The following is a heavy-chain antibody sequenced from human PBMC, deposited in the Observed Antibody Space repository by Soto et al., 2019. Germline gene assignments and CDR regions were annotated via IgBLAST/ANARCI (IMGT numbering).Heavy chain of an antibody. V-gene: IGHV4-59*08. J-gene: IGHJ4*02. CDR1: GGTISSWY. Sequence: QVQLQESGPGLVKPSETLSLTCTVSGGTISSWYWSWIRQPPGKGLEWIGYIYYSGRTNCTPALKSRGTISVDTSKNQFSLKLSSVTAADTAVYYCARRYGTAIDYWGQGTLVTVSS. CDR2: IYYSGRT. CDR3: ARRYGTAIDY. D-gene: IGHD3-16*01.